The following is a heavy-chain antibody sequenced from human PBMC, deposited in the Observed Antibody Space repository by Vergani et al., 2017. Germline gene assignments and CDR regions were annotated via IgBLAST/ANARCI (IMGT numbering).Heavy chain of an antibody. CDR1: GYSISSGYY. CDR3: GRVADFYGLGSRLLDL. J-gene: IGHJ5*02. V-gene: IGHV4-38-2*02. Sequence: QVQLQESGPGLVKPSETLFLTCTVSGYSISSGYYWGWIRQPPGKGLEWIGSIYHSGSTYYNPSLKSRVTISLDTSKNQFSLKLSSVTAADTAVYYCGRVADFYGLGSRLLDLWGQGILVTVSS. D-gene: IGHD3-10*01. CDR2: IYHSGST.